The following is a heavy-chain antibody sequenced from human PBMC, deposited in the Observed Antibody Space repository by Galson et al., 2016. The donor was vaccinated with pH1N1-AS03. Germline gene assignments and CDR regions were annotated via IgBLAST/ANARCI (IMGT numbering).Heavy chain of an antibody. CDR2: ISSDGTKK. CDR3: ARAEESRWHAIND. CDR1: GFTFRNYA. Sequence: SLRLSCAASGFTFRNYAMHWLRQAPGKGLEWVVVISSDGTKKEDADSVKGRFTISRDRSKNTLYLQMNSLRFEDTAVYYRARAEESRWHAINDWGQGTLVTFSS. V-gene: IGHV3-30*04. J-gene: IGHJ4*02. D-gene: IGHD6-13*01.